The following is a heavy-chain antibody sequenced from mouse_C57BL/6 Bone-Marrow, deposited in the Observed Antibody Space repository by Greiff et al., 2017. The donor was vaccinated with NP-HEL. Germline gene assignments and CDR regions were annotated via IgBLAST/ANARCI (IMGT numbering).Heavy chain of an antibody. V-gene: IGHV1-74*01. D-gene: IGHD3-2*02. CDR3: AIEVGSSGSSAY. J-gene: IGHJ3*01. CDR1: GYTFTSYW. Sequence: QVHVKQPGAELVKPGASVKVSCKASGYTFTSYWMHWVKQRPGQGLEWIGRIHPSDSDTNYNQKFKGKATLTVDKSSSTAYMQLSSLTSEDSAVYYCAIEVGSSGSSAYWGQGTLVTVSA. CDR2: IHPSDSDT.